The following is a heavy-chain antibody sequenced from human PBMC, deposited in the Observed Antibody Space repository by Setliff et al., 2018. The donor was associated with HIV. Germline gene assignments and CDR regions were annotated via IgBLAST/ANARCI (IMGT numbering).Heavy chain of an antibody. Sequence: SVKVSCKTSGGTLSNYVITWVRQAPGQGLEWMGMIIPMYNIPAYAQKFQGRVTFTADESTSKAYMELSSLSSEDPAVYYCARDQTGVAAAAFGGGSAWSDEGFDIWGQGTMVTVSS. CDR2: IIPMYNIP. CDR1: GGTLSNYV. CDR3: ARDQTGVAAAAFGGGSAWSDEGFDI. J-gene: IGHJ3*02. V-gene: IGHV1-69*13. D-gene: IGHD6-13*01.